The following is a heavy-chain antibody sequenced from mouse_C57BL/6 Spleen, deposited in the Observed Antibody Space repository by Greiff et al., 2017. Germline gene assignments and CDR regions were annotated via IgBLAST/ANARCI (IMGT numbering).Heavy chain of an antibody. CDR1: GFSLSTFGMG. Sequence: QVTLKVSGPGILQPSQTLSLTCSFSGFSLSTFGMGVGWIRQPSGQGLEWLAHIWWDDDKYYNPALKRRLTISKDTSKNQVFLKSAHVDTADTATYYCAYDGYYNAMDYWGQGTSVTVSS. J-gene: IGHJ4*01. V-gene: IGHV8-8*01. D-gene: IGHD2-3*01. CDR2: IWWDDDK. CDR3: AYDGYYNAMDY.